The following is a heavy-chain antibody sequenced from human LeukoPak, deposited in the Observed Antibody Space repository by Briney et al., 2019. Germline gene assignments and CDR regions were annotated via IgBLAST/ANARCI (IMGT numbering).Heavy chain of an antibody. V-gene: IGHV3-7*01. D-gene: IGHD6-19*01. CDR1: GFTFSSFW. Sequence: PGGSLRLSCAASGFTFSSFWMHWVRQAPGKGLEWVANIKQDGSEKYYVDSVKGRFTISRDNAKNSLYLQMNSLRAEDTALYYCTRGSGWYFGGDYWGQGTLVTVSS. CDR2: IKQDGSEK. CDR3: TRGSGWYFGGDY. J-gene: IGHJ4*02.